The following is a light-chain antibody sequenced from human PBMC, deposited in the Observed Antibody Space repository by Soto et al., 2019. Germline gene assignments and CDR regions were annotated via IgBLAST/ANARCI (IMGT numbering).Light chain of an antibody. J-gene: IGKJ1*01. CDR2: GAS. CDR3: QQYDNSPHT. CDR1: QSININY. Sequence: EIVLTQSPGTLSLSPGERATLSCRASQSININYLAWYQQNPGQGPRLLMYGASSRATGIPDRFSGSGSGTDFTLTISRLEPEDFAVYYCQQYDNSPHTFGQGTKLEI. V-gene: IGKV3-20*01.